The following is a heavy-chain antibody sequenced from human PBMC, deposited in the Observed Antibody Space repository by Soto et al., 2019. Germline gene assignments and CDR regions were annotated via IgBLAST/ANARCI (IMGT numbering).Heavy chain of an antibody. J-gene: IGHJ4*02. D-gene: IGHD3-3*01. CDR2: ISSSGTTI. V-gene: IGHV3-11*01. CDR1: GFTLSDHY. Sequence: GSLRLSCAASGFTLSDHYMTWIRQAPGKGLEWLSYISSSGTTIYYAESVRGRFTISRDNAKNSLYLQMNSLRVEDSAVYYCARVGDMAYKDWGQGTLVTVSS. CDR3: ARVGDMAYKD.